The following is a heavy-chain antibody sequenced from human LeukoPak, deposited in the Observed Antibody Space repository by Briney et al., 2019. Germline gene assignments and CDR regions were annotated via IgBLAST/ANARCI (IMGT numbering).Heavy chain of an antibody. CDR2: IRYDGSNN. CDR1: GFTFSSYG. D-gene: IGHD2-2*01. CDR3: AKDGHCSSTSCYFFDY. Sequence: GGSLRLSCAASGFTFSSYGMHWVRQAPGKGLEWVAFIRYDGSNNYYADSVKGRFTISRDNSENTLYLQMNNLRGEDTAVYYCAKDGHCSSTSCYFFDYWGQGTLVTVSS. J-gene: IGHJ4*02. V-gene: IGHV3-30*02.